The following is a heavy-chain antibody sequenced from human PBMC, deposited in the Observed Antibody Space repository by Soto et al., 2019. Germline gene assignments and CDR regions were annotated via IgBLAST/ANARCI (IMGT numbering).Heavy chain of an antibody. CDR3: ARCFSGNYPIRPAEQYCFDS. CDR2: TNYRRYN. CDR1: GDSIRSYY. V-gene: IGHV4-59*07. D-gene: IGHD1-26*01. J-gene: IGHJ4*02. Sequence: NPADALSLNCTVSGDSIRSYYWIWMRQPPGKGLEWICNTNYRRYNSYNPSLKSPVTISVATSKNQFSLKLNSVTAADTAFYYCARCFSGNYPIRPAEQYCFDSWGQGTLVTVSS.